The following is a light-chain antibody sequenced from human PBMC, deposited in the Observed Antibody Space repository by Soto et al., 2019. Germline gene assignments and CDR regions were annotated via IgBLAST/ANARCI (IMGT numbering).Light chain of an antibody. V-gene: IGKV1-39*01. CDR3: QQSYSDPRT. J-gene: IGKJ1*01. CDR2: AAS. CDR1: QSINSD. Sequence: DIQMTQSPSSLSASVGDRVTITCRASQSINSDLTWYQQKPGKAPKLLIYAASSLQSGVSSRFSGSGSKTDFTLTISSLQPEDSATYHCQQSYSDPRTFGQGTKVEIK.